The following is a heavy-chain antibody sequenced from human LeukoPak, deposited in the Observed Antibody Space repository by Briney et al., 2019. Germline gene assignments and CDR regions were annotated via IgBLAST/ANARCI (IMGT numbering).Heavy chain of an antibody. CDR2: ISYGGST. Sequence: PSETLSLTCTVSPDSISSNHYYCGWVRQPPGKGLEWIGSISYGGSTYCNPSLGNRVTMSVDTSKTQFSLELISVTAADTAVYFCVRTDYGGTFDRWGQGTLVTVSS. CDR1: PDSISSNHYY. J-gene: IGHJ4*02. V-gene: IGHV4-39*01. CDR3: VRTDYGGTFDR. D-gene: IGHD4-23*01.